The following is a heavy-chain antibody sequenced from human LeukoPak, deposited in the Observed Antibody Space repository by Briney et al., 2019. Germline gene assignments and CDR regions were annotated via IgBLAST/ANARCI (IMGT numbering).Heavy chain of an antibody. CDR3: ARTRRSYYDSGGYYYYFDY. J-gene: IGHJ4*02. CDR2: IIPIFGTA. Sequence: SVKVSCKASGGTFSSYAISWVRQAPGQGLEWMGGIIPIFGTANYAQKFQGRVTITADESTSTAYMELSSLRSEDTAVYYCARTRRSYYDSGGYYYYFDYWGQGTLVTVSS. V-gene: IGHV1-69*13. D-gene: IGHD3-22*01. CDR1: GGTFSSYA.